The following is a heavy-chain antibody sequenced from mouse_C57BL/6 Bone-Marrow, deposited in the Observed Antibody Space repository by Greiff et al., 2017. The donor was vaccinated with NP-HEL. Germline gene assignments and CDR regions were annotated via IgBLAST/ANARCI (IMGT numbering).Heavy chain of an antibody. V-gene: IGHV10-1*01. CDR3: VRQGYDGYDLDY. CDR2: IRSKSNNYAT. D-gene: IGHD2-3*01. CDR1: GFSFNTYA. J-gene: IGHJ2*01. Sequence: EVKVIESGGGLVQPKGSLKLSCAASGFSFNTYAMNWVRQAPGKGLEWVARIRSKSNNYATYYADSLKDRFTISRDDSESMLDLQMNNLKTEDTAMYYCVRQGYDGYDLDYWGQGTTLTVSA.